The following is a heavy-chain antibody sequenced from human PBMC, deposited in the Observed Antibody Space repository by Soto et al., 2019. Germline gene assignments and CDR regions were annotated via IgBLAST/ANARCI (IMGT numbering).Heavy chain of an antibody. CDR1: GFTFSSYW. V-gene: IGHV3-7*01. CDR3: ARDNWDDY. Sequence: GGSLRLSCAASGFTFSSYWMSWVRQAPGKGLEWVANIKQDGSEEYYVDSVKGRFSISRDNAKNSLFLQLNSLRVEDTAVYYCARDNWDDYWGQGTLVTVSS. J-gene: IGHJ4*02. CDR2: IKQDGSEE. D-gene: IGHD7-27*01.